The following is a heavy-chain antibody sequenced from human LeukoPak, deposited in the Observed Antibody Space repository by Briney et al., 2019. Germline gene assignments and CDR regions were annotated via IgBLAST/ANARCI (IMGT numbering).Heavy chain of an antibody. D-gene: IGHD1-1*01. CDR3: ARDWNGILDH. CDR1: GFNFRGYA. Sequence: GGSLRLSCAASGFNFRGYAMQWVRQTPGRGLEWLTVIAYDGSDKAHADTVKGRFTVSRDNSKNTLYLQMNSLRVEDTAVYYCARDWNGILDHWGQGTLVTVSS. J-gene: IGHJ5*02. CDR2: IAYDGSDK. V-gene: IGHV3-30*04.